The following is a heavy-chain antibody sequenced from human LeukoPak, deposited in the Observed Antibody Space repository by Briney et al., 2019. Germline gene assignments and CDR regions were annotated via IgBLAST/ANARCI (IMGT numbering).Heavy chain of an antibody. J-gene: IGHJ5*02. Sequence: SETLSLTCTVSGGSISSGGYYWSWIRQPPGKGLEWIGYIYHSGSTYYNPSLKSRVTISVDRSKNQFSLKLSSVTAADTAVYYCARGSSSWSLWFDPWGQGTLVTVSS. CDR2: IYHSGST. D-gene: IGHD6-13*01. V-gene: IGHV4-30-2*01. CDR1: GGSISSGGYY. CDR3: ARGSSSWSLWFDP.